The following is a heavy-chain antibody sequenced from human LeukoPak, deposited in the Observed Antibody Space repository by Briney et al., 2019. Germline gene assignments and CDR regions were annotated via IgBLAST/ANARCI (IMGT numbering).Heavy chain of an antibody. Sequence: ASVKVSCKASGYTFTSYGISWVRQAPGQGLEWMGWISAYNGNTNYAQKLQGRVTMTTDTSTSTAYMELRSLRSDDTAVYYCARDTQDGPRRGYYYGMDVWGQGTTVTVSS. D-gene: IGHD5-24*01. V-gene: IGHV1-18*01. CDR2: ISAYNGNT. CDR3: ARDTQDGPRRGYYYGMDV. CDR1: GYTFTSYG. J-gene: IGHJ6*02.